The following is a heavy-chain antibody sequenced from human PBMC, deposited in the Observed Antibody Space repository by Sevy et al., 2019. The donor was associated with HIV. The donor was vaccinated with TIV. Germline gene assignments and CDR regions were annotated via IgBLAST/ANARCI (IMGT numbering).Heavy chain of an antibody. CDR3: ARVRYNYGSYYFDY. V-gene: IGHV3-11*01. CDR1: RFTFSDYY. Sequence: GGSLRLSCAASRFTFSDYYMSWIRQAPGKGLEWVSYISSGGTTMYYADSLKGRFTIARDNAKNSLSLQMNSLRAEDTAVYYCARVRYNYGSYYFDYWGQGTLVTVSS. CDR2: ISSGGTTM. D-gene: IGHD1-1*01. J-gene: IGHJ4*02.